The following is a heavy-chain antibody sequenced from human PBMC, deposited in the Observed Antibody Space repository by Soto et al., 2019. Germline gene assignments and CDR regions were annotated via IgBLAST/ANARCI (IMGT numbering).Heavy chain of an antibody. CDR2: IYYSGST. Sequence: PSETLSLTCTVSGGSISSYYWSWIRQPPGKGLEWIGYIYYSGSTNYNPSLKSRVTISVDTSKNQFSLKLSSVTAADTAVYYCARLAGYSSGWLYYFDYWAREPWSPSPQ. V-gene: IGHV4-59*08. CDR3: ARLAGYSSGWLYYFDY. D-gene: IGHD6-19*01. J-gene: IGHJ4*02. CDR1: GGSISSYY.